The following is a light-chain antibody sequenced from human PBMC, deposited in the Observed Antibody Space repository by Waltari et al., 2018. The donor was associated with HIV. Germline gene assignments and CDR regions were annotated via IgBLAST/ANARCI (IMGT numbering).Light chain of an antibody. V-gene: IGLV1-44*01. Sequence: QSVLTQPPSASETPGQRVAISCSGSSSDIGSNAVNWYQQLPGTAPKLLIYSNNHGTSGVPDRVSGSKSGTSACLANGGLQSEDEADYYCAAWDDSLNGPHVVFGGGTKLTVL. CDR3: AAWDDSLNGPHVV. CDR2: SNN. J-gene: IGLJ2*01. CDR1: SSDIGSNA.